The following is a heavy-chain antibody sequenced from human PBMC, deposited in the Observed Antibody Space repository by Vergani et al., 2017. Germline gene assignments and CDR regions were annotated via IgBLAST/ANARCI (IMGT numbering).Heavy chain of an antibody. Sequence: QVQLQESGPGLVKPSETLALTCTVPGGSVSSGSYYWSWIRQPPGKGLEWIGYIYYSGSTNYNPSLKGRVTISVDTSKNQFSLKLSSVTAAGTAVYYCARVGSTTTVXTPGGNYYYYGMDVWGQGTTVTVSS. D-gene: IGHD4-23*01. CDR1: GGSVSSGSYY. CDR3: ARVGSTTTVXTPGGNYYYYGMDV. V-gene: IGHV4-61*01. CDR2: IYYSGST. J-gene: IGHJ6*02.